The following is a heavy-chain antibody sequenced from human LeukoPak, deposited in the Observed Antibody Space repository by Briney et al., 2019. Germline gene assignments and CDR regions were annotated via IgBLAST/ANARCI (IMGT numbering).Heavy chain of an antibody. CDR2: ISSSSGYI. J-gene: IGHJ4*02. Sequence: GGSLRLSCAASGFTFSTYSMNWVRQAPGKGLEWVSCISSSSGYIYYVDSVKGRFTISRDNAKNSLYLQMNSLRAEDTAVYYCARDASGGDYFDYWGQGTLVTVSS. D-gene: IGHD2-21*01. V-gene: IGHV3-21*01. CDR3: ARDASGGDYFDY. CDR1: GFTFSTYS.